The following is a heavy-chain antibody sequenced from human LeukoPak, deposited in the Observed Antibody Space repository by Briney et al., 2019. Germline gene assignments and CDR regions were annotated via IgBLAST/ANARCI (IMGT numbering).Heavy chain of an antibody. J-gene: IGHJ6*02. CDR3: ARGGDIVVVPAALEV. D-gene: IGHD2-2*01. CDR2: INPNSGGT. CDR1: GYTFTCYY. Sequence: TSVKVSCKASGYTFTCYYMHWVRQAPGQGLEWMGWINPNSGGTNYAQKLQGRVTMTRDTSISTAYMELSRLRSDDTAVYYCARGGDIVVVPAALEVWGQGTTVTVSS. V-gene: IGHV1-2*02.